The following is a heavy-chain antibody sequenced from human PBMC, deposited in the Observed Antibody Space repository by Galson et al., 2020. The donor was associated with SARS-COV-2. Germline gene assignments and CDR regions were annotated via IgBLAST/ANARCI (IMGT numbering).Heavy chain of an antibody. J-gene: IGHJ3*02. Sequence: GGSLRLSCAASGFTVSSNYMSWVRQAPGKGLEWVSVIYSGGSTYYADSVTGRFTISRDNSKNTLYLQINSLRAEDTAVYYCARVGFGEMATINAFDIWGQGTMVTVSS. D-gene: IGHD3-10*01. CDR1: GFTVSSNY. V-gene: IGHV3-53*01. CDR2: IYSGGST. CDR3: ARVGFGEMATINAFDI.